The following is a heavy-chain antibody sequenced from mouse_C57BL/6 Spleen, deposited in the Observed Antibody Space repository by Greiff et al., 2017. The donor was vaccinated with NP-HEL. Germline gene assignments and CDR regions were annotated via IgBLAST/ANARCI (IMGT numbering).Heavy chain of an antibody. CDR2: IYPGDGDT. D-gene: IGHD6-2*01. CDR3: ATESDYAMDY. Sequence: QVQLQQSGPELVKPGASVKISCKASGYAFSSSWMNWVKQRPGKGLEWIGRIYPGDGDTNYNGKFKGKATLTADKSSSTAYMQLSSLTSEDSAVYFCATESDYAMDYWGQGTAVTVSS. CDR1: GYAFSSSW. J-gene: IGHJ4*01. V-gene: IGHV1-82*01.